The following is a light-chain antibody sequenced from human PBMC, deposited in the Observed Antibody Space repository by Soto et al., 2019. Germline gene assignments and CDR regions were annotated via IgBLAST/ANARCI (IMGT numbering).Light chain of an antibody. CDR1: SSDIGAYNY. J-gene: IGLJ1*01. CDR2: GVT. Sequence: QSVLTQPASVSGSPGQSITISCTGSSSDIGAYNYVSWYQQHPGKAPKLMIHGVTSRPSGVPSRFSASKSAYTASLTISGRQAADEDNDYCSTFTTSCFYVFGPGTKVTVL. CDR3: STFTTSCFYV. V-gene: IGLV2-14*01.